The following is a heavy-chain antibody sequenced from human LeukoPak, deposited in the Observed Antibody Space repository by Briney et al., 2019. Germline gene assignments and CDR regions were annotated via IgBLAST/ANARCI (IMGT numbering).Heavy chain of an antibody. V-gene: IGHV1-18*01. CDR1: GYTFTSYG. J-gene: IGHJ4*02. CDR2: TSDYNGNT. D-gene: IGHD1-26*01. Sequence: ASVKVSCKASGYTFTSYGISWMRQAPGQGLEWMGWTSDYNGNTNYAQKLQGRVSMTTDTSTSTAYMELRSLRSDDTAVYYCARDLIVGSSRAATFDYWGQGTLVIVSS. CDR3: ARDLIVGSSRAATFDY.